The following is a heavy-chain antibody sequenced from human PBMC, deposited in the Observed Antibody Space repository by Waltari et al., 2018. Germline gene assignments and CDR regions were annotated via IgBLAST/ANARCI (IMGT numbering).Heavy chain of an antibody. Sequence: QLQLQESGPGLVKPSETLSLTCTVSGGSISSSSYYWGWIRQPPGKGLEWIGSIYYSGSTSYNRSLKSRVTISVDTSKNQFSLKLSSVTAADTAVYYCARQWKWSGTTPAYYFDYWGQGTLVTVSS. D-gene: IGHD1-1*01. CDR2: IYYSGST. V-gene: IGHV4-39*01. J-gene: IGHJ4*02. CDR3: ARQWKWSGTTPAYYFDY. CDR1: GGSISSSSYY.